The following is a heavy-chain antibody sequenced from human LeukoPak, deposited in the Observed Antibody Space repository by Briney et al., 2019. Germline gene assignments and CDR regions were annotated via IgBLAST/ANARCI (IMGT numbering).Heavy chain of an antibody. CDR3: AREGGFYRPLDY. D-gene: IGHD3-3*01. Sequence: SGTLSLTCGVSGGSVINTNWWTWVRQPPGKGLEWIGEVHLDGRTNYNPSLESRLTMSVDVSENQVSLKLTSVTAADTAVYYCAREGGFYRPLDYSGQGTLVTVSA. CDR1: GGSVINTNW. J-gene: IGHJ4*02. CDR2: VHLDGRT. V-gene: IGHV4-4*02.